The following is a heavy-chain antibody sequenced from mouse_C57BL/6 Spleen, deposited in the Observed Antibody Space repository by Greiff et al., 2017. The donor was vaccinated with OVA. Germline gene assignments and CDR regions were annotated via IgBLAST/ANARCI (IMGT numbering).Heavy chain of an antibody. V-gene: IGHV1-18*01. Sequence: EVKLVESGPELVKPGASVKIPCKASGYTFTDYNMDWVKQSHGKSLEWIGDINPNNGGTIYNQKFKGKATLTVDKSSSTAYMELRSLTSEDTAVYYCARDGSSPGWFAYWGQGTLVTVSA. CDR1: GYTFTDYN. J-gene: IGHJ3*01. D-gene: IGHD1-1*01. CDR3: ARDGSSPGWFAY. CDR2: INPNNGGT.